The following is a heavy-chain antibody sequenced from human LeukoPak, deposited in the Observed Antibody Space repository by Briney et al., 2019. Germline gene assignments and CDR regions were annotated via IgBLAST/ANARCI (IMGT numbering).Heavy chain of an antibody. CDR1: GFTFSSYG. CDR3: ARAQPSGWYFYFDY. Sequence: GGSLRLSCAASGFTFSSYGMHWVRQAPGKGLEWVSVIYSGGSTYYADSVKGRFTISRDNSKNTLYLQMNSLRAEDTAVYYCARAQPSGWYFYFDYWGQGTLVTVSS. J-gene: IGHJ4*02. V-gene: IGHV3-53*01. D-gene: IGHD6-19*01. CDR2: IYSGGST.